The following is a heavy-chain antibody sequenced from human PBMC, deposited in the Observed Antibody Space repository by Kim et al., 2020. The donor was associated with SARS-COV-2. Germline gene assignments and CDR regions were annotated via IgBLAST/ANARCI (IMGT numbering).Heavy chain of an antibody. CDR2: ISYDGSNK. CDR3: VRVRPPLRLLYDFDY. V-gene: IGHV3-30-3*01. D-gene: IGHD3-3*01. CDR1: GFTFSSYA. Sequence: GGSLRLSCAASGFTFSSYAMHWVRQAPGKGLEWVAVISYDGSNKYYADSVKGRFTISRDNSKNTLYLQMNSLRAEDTAVYYCVRVRPPLRLLYDFDYWGQGTLVTVSS. J-gene: IGHJ4*02.